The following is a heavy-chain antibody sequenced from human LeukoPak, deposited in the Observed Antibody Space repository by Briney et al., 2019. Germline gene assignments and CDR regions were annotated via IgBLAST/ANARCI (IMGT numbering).Heavy chain of an antibody. J-gene: IGHJ4*02. Sequence: GGSLRLSCAASGFTFSIYAMTWVRQAPGKGLEWVSAIRGSGGSTYYADSVKGRFTISRDNSKNTLYLQMNSLRAEDTAVYYCAKLLNDYGDYYFDYWGQGTLVAVSS. CDR3: AKLLNDYGDYYFDY. V-gene: IGHV3-23*01. D-gene: IGHD4-17*01. CDR1: GFTFSIYA. CDR2: IRGSGGST.